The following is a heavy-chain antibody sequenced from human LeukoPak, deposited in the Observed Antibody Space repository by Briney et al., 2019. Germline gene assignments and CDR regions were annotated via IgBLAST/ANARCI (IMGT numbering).Heavy chain of an antibody. CDR3: AKDGYTEWLGLYYFDY. CDR2: ISGSGGRT. CDR1: GFTFSSYG. D-gene: IGHD6-19*01. J-gene: IGHJ4*02. V-gene: IGHV3-23*01. Sequence: GGSLRLSCAASGFTFSSYGMSWVRQAPGKGLEWVSGISGSGGRTYYADFVKGRFTISRDNSKNTLFLQMNSLRAEDTAVYYCAKDGYTEWLGLYYFDYWGQGTLVTVSS.